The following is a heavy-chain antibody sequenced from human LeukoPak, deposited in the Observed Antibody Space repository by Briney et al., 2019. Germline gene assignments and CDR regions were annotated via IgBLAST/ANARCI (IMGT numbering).Heavy chain of an antibody. V-gene: IGHV4-39*07. D-gene: IGHD2-15*01. CDR3: ARDPVVAAFDY. J-gene: IGHJ4*02. Sequence: SETLSLTCTVSGGSISTSNYYWGWIRQPPGKGLEWIGNIFYSGSTYYSPSLRSRVTISVDTSKNQFSLKLSSVTAADTAVYYCARDPVVAAFDYWGQGTLVTVSS. CDR2: IFYSGST. CDR1: GGSISTSNYY.